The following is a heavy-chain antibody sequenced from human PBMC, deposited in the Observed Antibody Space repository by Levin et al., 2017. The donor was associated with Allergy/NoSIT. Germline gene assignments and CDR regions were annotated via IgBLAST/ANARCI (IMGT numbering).Heavy chain of an antibody. D-gene: IGHD1-14*01. Sequence: SETLSLTCSVSGGSISSYHWSWIRQSPGKGLEWIGHFYYSGSTNYNPSLQSRVTISVDASKNQFSLKLTSVTAADTAVDYCARHVYPDGSPFDSWGQGSLVTVSS. CDR3: ARHVYPDGSPFDS. J-gene: IGHJ4*02. CDR1: GGSISSYH. CDR2: FYYSGST. V-gene: IGHV4-59*08.